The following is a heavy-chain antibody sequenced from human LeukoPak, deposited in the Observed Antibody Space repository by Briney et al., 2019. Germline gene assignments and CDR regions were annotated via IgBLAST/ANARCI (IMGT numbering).Heavy chain of an antibody. CDR2: IYPGDSDT. D-gene: IGHD3-9*01. Sequence: GESLKISCKGSGYSFTSYWIGWVRQMPGKGLEWMGIIYPGDSDTRYSPSSQGQVTISADKSISTAYLQWSSLKASDTAMYYCARQPGYDILTGYYNPHFDYWGQGTLVTVSS. CDR1: GYSFTSYW. CDR3: ARQPGYDILTGYYNPHFDY. V-gene: IGHV5-51*01. J-gene: IGHJ4*02.